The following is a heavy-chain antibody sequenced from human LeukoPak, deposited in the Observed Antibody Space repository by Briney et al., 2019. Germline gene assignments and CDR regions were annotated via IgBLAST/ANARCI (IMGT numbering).Heavy chain of an antibody. V-gene: IGHV4-34*01. CDR3: ARGSYDSSGYYAFDI. J-gene: IGHJ3*02. Sequence: PSETLSLTRAVYVGSFRGYYWSWIRQPPGKGLEWIVEINHIGSTNYNPSLKSRVTISVDTAKNQFSLKLSSVTAADTAVHYCARGSYDSSGYYAFDIWGQGTMVTVSS. CDR1: VGSFRGYY. CDR2: INHIGST. D-gene: IGHD3-22*01.